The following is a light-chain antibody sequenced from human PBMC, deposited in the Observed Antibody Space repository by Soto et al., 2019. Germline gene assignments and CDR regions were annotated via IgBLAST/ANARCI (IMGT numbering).Light chain of an antibody. J-gene: IGKJ4*01. V-gene: IGKV3-20*01. CDR1: QSVSSSY. CDR3: QQYGRSPLT. Sequence: EIVLTQSPGTLSLSPGERATLSCRASQSVSSSYLAWYQQKPGQAPRLLIYGASSRGTGIPDRFSGSGSGTDFTLTISRLRPEDFAVYYCQQYGRSPLTFGGGTKVEIK. CDR2: GAS.